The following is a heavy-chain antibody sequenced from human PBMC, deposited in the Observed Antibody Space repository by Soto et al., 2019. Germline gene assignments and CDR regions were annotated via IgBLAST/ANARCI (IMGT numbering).Heavy chain of an antibody. Sequence: SETLSLTCTVSGGSISSYYWSWIRQPPGKGLEWIGYIYYSGSTYYNPSLKSRVTISVDTSKNQFSLKLSSVTAADTAVYYCARELGVRWGQGTLVTVSS. CDR2: IYYSGST. J-gene: IGHJ4*02. CDR1: GGSISSYY. D-gene: IGHD3-3*01. V-gene: IGHV4-59*06. CDR3: ARELGVR.